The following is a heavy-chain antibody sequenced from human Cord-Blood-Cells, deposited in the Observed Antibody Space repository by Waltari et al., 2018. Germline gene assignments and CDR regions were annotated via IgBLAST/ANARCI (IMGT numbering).Heavy chain of an antibody. J-gene: IGHJ4*02. V-gene: IGHV4-34*01. CDR1: GGSFSGYY. D-gene: IGHD3-10*01. CDR3: ARGVTMVQGDFDY. Sequence: QVQLQQWGAGLLKPSETLYLTCAVYGGSFSGYYWSWIRQPPGKGLEWIGEINHSGSTNYNPSLKSRVTISVDTSKNQFSLKLSSVTAADTAVYYCARGVTMVQGDFDYWGQGTLVTVSS. CDR2: INHSGST.